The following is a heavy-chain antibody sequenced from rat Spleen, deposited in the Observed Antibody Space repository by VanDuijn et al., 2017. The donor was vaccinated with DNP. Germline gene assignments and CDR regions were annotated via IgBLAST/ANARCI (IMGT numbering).Heavy chain of an antibody. CDR3: TTDFERGY. Sequence: EVQLMESGGDLVQPGRSLKLSCVASGFTFNYYWMTWIRQVPGKGLEWLASISSNGGNTYYPDSVKGRFTISRDNAKDTLYLQMDSLRSEDTATYYCTTDFERGYWGQGAMVTVSS. CDR1: GFTFNYYW. V-gene: IGHV5-31*01. CDR2: ISSNGGNT. J-gene: IGHJ2*01. D-gene: IGHD1-11*01.